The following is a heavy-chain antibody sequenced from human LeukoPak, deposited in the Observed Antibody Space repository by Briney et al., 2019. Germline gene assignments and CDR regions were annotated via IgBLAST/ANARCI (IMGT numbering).Heavy chain of an antibody. CDR3: ATGIVLMVYWPGPDY. CDR2: ISGSGGST. Sequence: GGSLRLSWAAAGFTFSSYAMSWVRQAPGKGLEWVSAISGSGGSTYYADSVKGRFTISRDNSKNTLYLKMNSLRAEDTAVYYCATGIVLMVYWPGPDYWGQGTLVTVSS. J-gene: IGHJ4*02. CDR1: GFTFSSYA. D-gene: IGHD2-8*01. V-gene: IGHV3-23*01.